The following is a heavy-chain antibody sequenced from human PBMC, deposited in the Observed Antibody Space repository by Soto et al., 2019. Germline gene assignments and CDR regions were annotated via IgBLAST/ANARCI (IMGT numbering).Heavy chain of an antibody. D-gene: IGHD3-22*01. Sequence: ASVKVSCKASGYTFTSYYMHWVLQAPGQGLEWMGIINPSGGSTSYAQKFQGRVTMTRDTSTSTVYMELSSLRSEDTAVYYCAKDGHYYDSSGYYDYWGQGTLVTVSS. CDR3: AKDGHYYDSSGYYDY. J-gene: IGHJ4*02. CDR2: INPSGGST. CDR1: GYTFTSYY. V-gene: IGHV1-46*03.